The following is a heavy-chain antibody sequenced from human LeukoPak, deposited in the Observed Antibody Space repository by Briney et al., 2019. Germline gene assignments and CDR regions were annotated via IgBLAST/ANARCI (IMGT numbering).Heavy chain of an antibody. D-gene: IGHD3-22*01. CDR3: GRTPTSGYQSWYFYL. Sequence: GESLKISCKGSGYSFTSYWIGWVRQMPGKGLEWMGIIFPGDSDTRYSPSIQGQVTISADKSTSTAYLQWSSLKASDTAMYYCGRTPTSGYQSWYFYLWGRGTMVIVSS. J-gene: IGHJ2*01. V-gene: IGHV5-51*01. CDR2: IFPGDSDT. CDR1: GYSFTSYW.